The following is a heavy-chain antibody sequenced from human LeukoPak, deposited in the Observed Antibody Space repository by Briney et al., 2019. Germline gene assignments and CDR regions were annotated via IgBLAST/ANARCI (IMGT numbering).Heavy chain of an antibody. D-gene: IGHD5-24*01. Sequence: SETLSLTCTVYGGSISSYYWSWIRQPPGKGLEWIGYIYYSGSTNYNPSLKSRVTISVDTSKNQFSLKLSSVTAADTAVYYCARDVDGYNPEAFDIWGQGTMVTVSS. CDR3: ARDVDGYNPEAFDI. J-gene: IGHJ3*02. CDR1: GGSISSYY. V-gene: IGHV4-59*01. CDR2: IYYSGST.